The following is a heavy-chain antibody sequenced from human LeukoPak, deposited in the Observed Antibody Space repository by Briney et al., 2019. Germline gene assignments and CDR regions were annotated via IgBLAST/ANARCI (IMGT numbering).Heavy chain of an antibody. CDR1: GFIFSDYW. Sequence: PGGSLRLSCAASGFIFSDYWMNWVRQVPGKGLQWVANINEDGSVQDYVASARGRFFISRDNAKNSLYLQMNSLRVEDAAIYYCATRESSMARSHWGQGTLVTVSS. CDR2: INEDGSVQ. J-gene: IGHJ4*02. CDR3: ATRESSMARSH. V-gene: IGHV3-7*01. D-gene: IGHD3-10*01.